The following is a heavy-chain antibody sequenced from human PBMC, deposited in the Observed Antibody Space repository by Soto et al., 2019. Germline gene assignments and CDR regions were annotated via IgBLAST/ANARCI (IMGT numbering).Heavy chain of an antibody. V-gene: IGHV3-30-3*01. CDR2: ISYDGSNK. CDR1: GFTFSSYA. D-gene: IGHD6-13*01. J-gene: IGHJ4*02. Sequence: GGSLRLSCAASGFTFSSYAMHWVRQAPGKGLEWVAVISYDGSNKYYADSVKGRFTISRDNSKNTLYLQMNSLRAEDTAVYYCARSWQQLVPTPNDYWGQGTLVTVSS. CDR3: ARSWQQLVPTPNDY.